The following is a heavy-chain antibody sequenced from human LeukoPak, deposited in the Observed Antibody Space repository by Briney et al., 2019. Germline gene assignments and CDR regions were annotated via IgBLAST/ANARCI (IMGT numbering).Heavy chain of an antibody. CDR2: IKQDGGEK. CDR3: ARAGSHWHYVY. V-gene: IGHV3-7*01. D-gene: IGHD3-10*01. CDR1: GFTFSGFS. J-gene: IGHJ4*02. Sequence: HSGGSLRLSCAASGFTFSGFSMSWVRQSPTKGLEWVANIKQDGGEKYYVDSVKGRFTISRDNAKNSLSLQMNNLRVEDTAVYYCARAGSHWHYVYWGQGTVVTVSS.